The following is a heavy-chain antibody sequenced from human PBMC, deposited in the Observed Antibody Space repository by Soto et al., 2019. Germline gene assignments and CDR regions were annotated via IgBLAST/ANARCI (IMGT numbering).Heavy chain of an antibody. J-gene: IGHJ3*01. V-gene: IGHV3-53*01. CDR1: GFANY. CDR2: IFGGRRM. Sequence: EAQVVESGGGLVQPGGSLRLSCATSGFANYLIRVRQGPGKGLECVPGIFGGRRMYYADSVKGRFITSNDHPNYMVYLQMHSLGAEATAISYCARLRGNHDLAFDLWGRGTVVAVSA. D-gene: IGHD3-3*01. CDR3: ARLRGNHDLAFDL.